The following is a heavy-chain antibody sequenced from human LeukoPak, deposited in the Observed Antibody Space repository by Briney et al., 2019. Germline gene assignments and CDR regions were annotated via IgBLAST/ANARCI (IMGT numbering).Heavy chain of an antibody. CDR1: GFTFSSYA. D-gene: IGHD6-13*01. J-gene: IGHJ5*02. V-gene: IGHV3-30*04. Sequence: GGSLRLSCAASGFTFSSYAMHWVRQAPGKGLEWVAVISYDGSNKYYADSVKGRFTISRDNSKNTLYLQMNSLRAEDTAVYYCAKDLGIAAAGVDPWGQGTLVTVSS. CDR2: ISYDGSNK. CDR3: AKDLGIAAAGVDP.